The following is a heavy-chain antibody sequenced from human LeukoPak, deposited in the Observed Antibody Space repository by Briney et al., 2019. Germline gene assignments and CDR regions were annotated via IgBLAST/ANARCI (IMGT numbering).Heavy chain of an antibody. V-gene: IGHV1-18*01. Sequence: HWASVKVSCKASGYTFTSYGISWVRQAPGQGLEWMGWISAYNGNTNYAQKLQGRVTMTTDTSTSTAYMELRSLRSDDTAVYYCARGGLGGYYYDSSGYLSGNWFDPWGQGTLVTVSS. D-gene: IGHD3-22*01. CDR2: ISAYNGNT. CDR3: ARGGLGGYYYDSSGYLSGNWFDP. J-gene: IGHJ5*02. CDR1: GYTFTSYG.